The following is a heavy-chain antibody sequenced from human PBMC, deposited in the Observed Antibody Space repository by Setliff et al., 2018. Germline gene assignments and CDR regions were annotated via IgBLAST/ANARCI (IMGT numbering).Heavy chain of an antibody. CDR1: SASISSNNW. Sequence: SETLSLTCTVSSASISSNNWWSWVRQPPGMRLEWIGEIYHTESTNYNSSLNSRVTMLVDKSKNQFSLKLTSVTAADTAVYYCARTPRGGNSAFDIWGPGTMVTVSS. D-gene: IGHD2-21*02. CDR2: IYHTEST. CDR3: ARTPRGGNSAFDI. V-gene: IGHV4-4*02. J-gene: IGHJ3*02.